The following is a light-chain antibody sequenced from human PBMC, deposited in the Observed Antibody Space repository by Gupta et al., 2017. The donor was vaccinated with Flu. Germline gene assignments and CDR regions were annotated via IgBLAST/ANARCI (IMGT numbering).Light chain of an antibody. V-gene: IGKV3-11*01. CDR2: DAS. CDR3: QQRSTWPWT. CDR1: QSVSSY. J-gene: IGKJ1*01. Sequence: GERATLSCRASQSVSSYLAWYQQKPAQAPRLLLFDASNRATGIPARFSGSGSGTDFTLTISSLEPEDFAVYYCQQRSTWPWTFGQGTKVEIK.